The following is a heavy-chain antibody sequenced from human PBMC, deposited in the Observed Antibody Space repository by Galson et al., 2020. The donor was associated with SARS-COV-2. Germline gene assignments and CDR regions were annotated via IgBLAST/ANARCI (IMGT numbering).Heavy chain of an antibody. CDR1: GYTFTSYA. D-gene: IGHD2-2*01. J-gene: IGHJ6*03. CDR2: INTNTGNP. CDR3: ARAEEGIVVVPAAIGRDYYYYMDV. V-gene: IGHV7-4-1*02. Sequence: ASVKVSCKASGYTFTSYAMNWVRQAPGQGLEWMGWINTNTGNPTYAQGFTGRFVFSLDTSVSTAYLQISSLKAEDTAVYYCARAEEGIVVVPAAIGRDYYYYMDVWGKGTTVTV.